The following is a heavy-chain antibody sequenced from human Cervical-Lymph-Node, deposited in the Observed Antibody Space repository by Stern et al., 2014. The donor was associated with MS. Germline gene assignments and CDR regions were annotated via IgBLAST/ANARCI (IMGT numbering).Heavy chain of an antibody. CDR1: GGSFSGYY. CDR3: AREVVAATIDAFDI. CDR2: INHSGST. D-gene: IGHD2-15*01. J-gene: IGHJ3*02. Sequence: QVQLQQWGAGLLKPSETLSLTCAVYGGSFSGYYWSWIRQPPGKGLEWIGEINHSGSTNYNPSLKSRVTISVDTSKNQFSLKLSSVTAADTAVYYCAREVVAATIDAFDIWGQGTMVTVSS. V-gene: IGHV4-34*01.